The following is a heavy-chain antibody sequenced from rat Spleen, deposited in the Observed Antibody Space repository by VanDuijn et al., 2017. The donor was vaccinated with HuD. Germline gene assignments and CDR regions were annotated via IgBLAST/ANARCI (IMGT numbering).Heavy chain of an antibody. CDR2: ISYEGSGT. Sequence: EVQLVESGGGLVQPGRSLKLSCAASGFTFSDYYMAWVRQAPKKGLEWVASISYEGSGTYYGDSVKGRFTVSRDNAKSTLYLQMNSLRSEDTATYYCARRDGSLFDYWGQGVMVTVSS. D-gene: IGHD1-7*01. CDR1: GFTFSDYY. CDR3: ARRDGSLFDY. V-gene: IGHV5-22*01. J-gene: IGHJ2*01.